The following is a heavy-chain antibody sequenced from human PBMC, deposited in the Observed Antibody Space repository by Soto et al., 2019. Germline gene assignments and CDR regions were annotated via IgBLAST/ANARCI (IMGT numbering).Heavy chain of an antibody. CDR1: GGSVSSGSYF. CDR2: IFYSENV. J-gene: IGHJ4*02. V-gene: IGHV4-61*01. CDR3: ARGSSPNDGGNSIDY. Sequence: QVQLQESGPGLVKPSETLSLTCSVSGGSVSSGSYFWNWIRQPPGKGLEWIGYIFYSENVNYTPSLKSRLTISLDTSKNQFSLKLTSVTAADTAVYYCARGSSPNDGGNSIDYWGQGTVVTVSS. D-gene: IGHD2-21*02.